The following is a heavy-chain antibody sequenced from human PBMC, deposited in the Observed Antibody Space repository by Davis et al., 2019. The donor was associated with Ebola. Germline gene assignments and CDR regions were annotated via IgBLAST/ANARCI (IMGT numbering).Heavy chain of an antibody. D-gene: IGHD3-16*01. CDR3: AKSIDDYVWGRTSNDVFNF. CDR1: GFSFVSYA. V-gene: IGHV3-23*01. Sequence: GESLKISCEASGFSFVSYAMSWVRQAPGTGLEWVSGISGNGGITEYVDSVRGRFTISRDNSKTAIYLQMNSPRAEDTALYYCAKSIDDYVWGRTSNDVFNFWGQGTMVAVSS. J-gene: IGHJ3*01. CDR2: ISGNGGIT.